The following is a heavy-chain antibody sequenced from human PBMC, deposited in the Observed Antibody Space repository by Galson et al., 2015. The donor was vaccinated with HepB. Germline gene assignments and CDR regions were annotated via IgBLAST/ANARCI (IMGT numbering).Heavy chain of an antibody. CDR2: INPNSGGT. CDR3: ASYGGNSPYGMDV. J-gene: IGHJ6*02. Sequence: SVKVSCKASGYTFTGYYMHWVRQAPGQGLEWMGWINPNSGGTNYAQKFQGWVTMTRDTSISTAYMELSRLRSDDTAVYYCASYGGNSPYGMDVWGQGTTVTVSS. CDR1: GYTFTGYY. V-gene: IGHV1-2*04. D-gene: IGHD4-23*01.